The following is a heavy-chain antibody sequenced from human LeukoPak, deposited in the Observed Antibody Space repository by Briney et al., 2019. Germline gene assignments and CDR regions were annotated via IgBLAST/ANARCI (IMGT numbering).Heavy chain of an antibody. Sequence: SETLSLTCTVSGGSVSSYYWSWIRQPAGRGLEWIGRIYTSGNTTYNTSLKSRVTISVDTSKNQFSLKLSSVTATDTAVYYCARDATTLTTRWFDPWGQGTLVTVSS. CDR2: IYTSGNT. CDR1: GGSVSSYY. CDR3: ARDATTLTTRWFDP. J-gene: IGHJ5*02. D-gene: IGHD4-17*01. V-gene: IGHV4-4*07.